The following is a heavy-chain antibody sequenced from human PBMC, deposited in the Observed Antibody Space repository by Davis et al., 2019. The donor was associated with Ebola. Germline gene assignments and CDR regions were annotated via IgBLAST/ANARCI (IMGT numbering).Heavy chain of an antibody. CDR2: IIPIFGTA. Sequence: SVKVSCKASGGTFSSYAISWVRQAPGQGLEWMGGIIPIFGTANYAQKFQGRVTITADESTSTAYMELSSLRSDDTAVYYCAKTTYYDAFDIWGQGTMVTVSS. CDR1: GGTFSSYA. J-gene: IGHJ3*02. V-gene: IGHV1-69*13. D-gene: IGHD4-17*01. CDR3: AKTTYYDAFDI.